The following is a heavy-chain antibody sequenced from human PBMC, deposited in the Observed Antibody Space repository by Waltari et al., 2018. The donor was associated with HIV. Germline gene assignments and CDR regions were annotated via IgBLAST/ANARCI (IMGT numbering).Heavy chain of an antibody. D-gene: IGHD3-10*01. Sequence: QVQLVESGGGVVQPGRSLRLSCAASGFSFSNYVMHWVRQTPGKGLEWVAGIWGDGSHKYYGASVRGRFTISRENSKNTVFLQMDSLRGEDTALYYCGRDGTSYGSGRYFKGVEHWGQGTLVTVS. CDR2: IWGDGSHK. J-gene: IGHJ1*01. V-gene: IGHV3-33*01. CDR1: GFSFSNYV. CDR3: GRDGTSYGSGRYFKGVEH.